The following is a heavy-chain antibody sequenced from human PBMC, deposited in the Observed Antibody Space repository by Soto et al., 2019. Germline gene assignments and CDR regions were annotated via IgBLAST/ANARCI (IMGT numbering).Heavy chain of an antibody. J-gene: IGHJ5*02. V-gene: IGHV1-69*01. Sequence: QVQLVQSGAEVKKPGSSVKVSCKASGGTFSSYAISWVRQAPGQGLEWMGGIIPIFGTANYAQKFQGRVTITADESTSTAYMELRRLRSEDTAVYYCERGPVLWFPGWFDPWGQGTLVTVSS. CDR2: IIPIFGTA. D-gene: IGHD3-10*01. CDR1: GGTFSSYA. CDR3: ERGPVLWFPGWFDP.